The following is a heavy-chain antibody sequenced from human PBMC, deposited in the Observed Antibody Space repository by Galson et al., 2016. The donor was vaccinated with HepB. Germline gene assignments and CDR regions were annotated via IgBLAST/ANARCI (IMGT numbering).Heavy chain of an antibody. Sequence: QSGADVKKPGESLKISCKGSGYRFANYWIGWVRQMPGKGLESMGIVYPGNSEIGYSPSFQGQVTISADKSITTVYLQWNSLKASDSAIYYCARHECRGSDCSSAYDFWGQGTVVTVSS. CDR1: GYRFANYW. CDR3: ARHECRGSDCSSAYDF. D-gene: IGHD2-21*02. CDR2: VYPGNSEI. V-gene: IGHV5-51*01. J-gene: IGHJ3*01.